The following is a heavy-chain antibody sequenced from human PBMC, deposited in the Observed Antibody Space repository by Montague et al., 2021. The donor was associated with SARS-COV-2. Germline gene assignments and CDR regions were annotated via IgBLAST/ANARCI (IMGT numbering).Heavy chain of an antibody. Sequence: SETLSLTCTVSGGSITSYYWTWIRQPPGKGLEWVGRIYYSGSTNYNPSLKSRVTISVGTSKNQFSLKLSSVTAADTAVYYCARTGLGAYDILTGYTVNAFDXWGQGTMVTVSS. J-gene: IGHJ3*02. CDR3: ARTGLGAYDILTGYTVNAFDX. CDR2: IYYSGST. V-gene: IGHV4-59*01. CDR1: GGSITSYY. D-gene: IGHD3-9*01.